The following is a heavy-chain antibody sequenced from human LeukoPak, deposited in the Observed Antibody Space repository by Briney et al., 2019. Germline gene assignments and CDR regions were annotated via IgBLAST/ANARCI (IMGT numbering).Heavy chain of an antibody. D-gene: IGHD5-18*01. CDR1: GFTFSSYS. Sequence: GGSLRLSCAASGFTFSSYSMNWVRQAPGKGRAWVSSIGSSSSYIYHADSVKGRFTISRDNAKNSLYLQMNSLRAEDTAVYYCAASTKHTAMVDYWGQGTLVTVSS. V-gene: IGHV3-21*01. J-gene: IGHJ4*02. CDR3: AASTKHTAMVDY. CDR2: IGSSSSYI.